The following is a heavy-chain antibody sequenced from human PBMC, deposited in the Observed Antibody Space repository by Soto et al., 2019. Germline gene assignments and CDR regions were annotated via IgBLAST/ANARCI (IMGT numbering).Heavy chain of an antibody. CDR3: ATSDSSGYNDAFDI. D-gene: IGHD3-22*01. Sequence: PGGSLRLSCAASGFTFSSYIMNWFRQAPGKGLEWVSSISSSSSYIYYADSVKGRFTISRDNAKNSLYLQMNSLRAEDTAVYYCATSDSSGYNDAFDIWGQGTMVTVSS. J-gene: IGHJ3*02. CDR1: GFTFSSYI. CDR2: ISSSSSYI. V-gene: IGHV3-21*01.